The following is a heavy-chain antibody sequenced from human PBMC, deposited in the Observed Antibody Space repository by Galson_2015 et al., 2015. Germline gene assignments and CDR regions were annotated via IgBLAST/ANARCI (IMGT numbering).Heavy chain of an antibody. Sequence: SVKVSCKASGGTFSRYAVSWVRQAPGQGLEWVGGIIPIFGTANYAQKFQGRVTITADESTSAAYMELNSLISDDTAVYYCARARKSGDSYGIDSWGQGTLVTVSS. CDR2: IIPIFGTA. D-gene: IGHD5-18*01. CDR1: GGTFSRYA. CDR3: ARARKSGDSYGIDS. V-gene: IGHV1-69*13. J-gene: IGHJ4*02.